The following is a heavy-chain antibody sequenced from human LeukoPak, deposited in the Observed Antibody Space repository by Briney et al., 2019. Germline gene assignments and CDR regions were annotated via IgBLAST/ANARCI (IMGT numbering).Heavy chain of an antibody. CDR1: GFTFSSYG. Sequence: GGSLRLSCAASGFTFSSYGMHWVRPAPGKGLEWVAFIRYDGSNKYYADSVKGRFTISRDNSKNTLYLQMNSLRAEDTAVYYCAKDGYSSGWYSGYFDYWGQGTLVTVSS. D-gene: IGHD6-19*01. J-gene: IGHJ4*02. CDR3: AKDGYSSGWYSGYFDY. V-gene: IGHV3-30*02. CDR2: IRYDGSNK.